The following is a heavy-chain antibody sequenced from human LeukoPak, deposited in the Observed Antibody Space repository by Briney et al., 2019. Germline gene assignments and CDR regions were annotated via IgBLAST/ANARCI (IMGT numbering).Heavy chain of an antibody. CDR1: GGSISTSNYY. J-gene: IGHJ4*02. CDR2: IYYSGST. Sequence: PSETLSLTCTVSGGSISTSNYYWGWIRQPPGKGLEWIGSIYYSGSTYYNPSLKSRVTISVDTSKNQFSLKLSSVTAADTAVYYCASTNLGYCSGGSCRLVNKNFDYWGQGTLVTVSS. D-gene: IGHD2-15*01. CDR3: ASTNLGYCSGGSCRLVNKNFDY. V-gene: IGHV4-39*07.